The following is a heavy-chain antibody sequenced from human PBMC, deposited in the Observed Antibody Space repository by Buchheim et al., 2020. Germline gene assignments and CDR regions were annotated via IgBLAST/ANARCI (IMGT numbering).Heavy chain of an antibody. V-gene: IGHV3-7*01. CDR3: ARDEI. CDR2: IAPDGTEK. Sequence: EVQLVESGGGLVQPGGSLRLSCAASGFSFSTKWMSWVRQAPGRGLEWVTNIAPDGTEKYYVDSVKGRFTISRDNTEDSLYLQMSGLRFEDTAAYYCARDEIWGQGTL. CDR1: GFSFSTKW. J-gene: IGHJ4*02.